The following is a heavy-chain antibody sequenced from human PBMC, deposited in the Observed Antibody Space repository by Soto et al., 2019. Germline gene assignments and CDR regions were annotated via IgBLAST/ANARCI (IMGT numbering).Heavy chain of an antibody. CDR3: ARDIGSYAYAEGY. Sequence: SETLSLTCSVSGGSINSYWWSWIRQPAGKGLEWIGRVYSSGTTDYNPSLNSRATMSVETSKNQFSLKLTSVTAADTAVYYCARDIGSYAYAEGYWGQGIQVTVS. CDR2: VYSSGTT. D-gene: IGHD2-2*01. CDR1: GGSINSYW. V-gene: IGHV4-4*07. J-gene: IGHJ4*02.